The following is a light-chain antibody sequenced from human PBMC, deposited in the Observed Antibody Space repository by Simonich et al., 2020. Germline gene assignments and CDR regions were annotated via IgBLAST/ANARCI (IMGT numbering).Light chain of an antibody. J-gene: IGLJ2*01. CDR2: EDN. V-gene: IGLV6-57*01. CDR1: SGSIASNY. Sequence: NFMLTQPHSVSESPGKTVTISCTRSSGSIASNYVQWYQQRPGSSPTTVIYEDNQRPSGVPVRFSGSIDRSSNSASLTISGLKTEDEADYYCQSYDSSNRVFGGGTKLTVL. CDR3: QSYDSSNRV.